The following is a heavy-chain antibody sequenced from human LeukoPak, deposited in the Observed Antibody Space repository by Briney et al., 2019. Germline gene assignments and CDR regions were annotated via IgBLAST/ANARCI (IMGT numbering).Heavy chain of an antibody. J-gene: IGHJ4*02. CDR3: AREPYRSGWYRFDY. D-gene: IGHD6-19*01. Sequence: GGSLRLSCAASGFTFSSYSMNWVRQAPGKGLELVSSISSSSSYIYYADSVKGRCTISRDHAKNSLYLQMNSLRAEDTAVYYCAREPYRSGWYRFDYWGQGTLVTVSS. CDR2: ISSSSSYI. CDR1: GFTFSSYS. V-gene: IGHV3-21*01.